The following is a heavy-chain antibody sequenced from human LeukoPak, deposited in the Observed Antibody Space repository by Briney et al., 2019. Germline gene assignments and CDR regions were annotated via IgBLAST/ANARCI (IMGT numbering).Heavy chain of an antibody. V-gene: IGHV4-59*08. J-gene: IGHJ6*02. D-gene: IGHD5-18*01. CDR1: GGSINNYY. CDR3: ARRGYSYALDYGMDV. Sequence: SETLSLTCTVSGGSINNYYWSWIRQPPGKGLEWIGYIYYSGSTNYNPSLKSRVTISVDTSKNQFSLNLSSVTAADTAVYYCARRGYSYALDYGMDVWGQGTTVTVSS. CDR2: IYYSGST.